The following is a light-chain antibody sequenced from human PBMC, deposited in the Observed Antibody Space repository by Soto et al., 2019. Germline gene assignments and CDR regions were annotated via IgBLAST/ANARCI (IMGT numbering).Light chain of an antibody. V-gene: IGLV2-14*01. CDR2: EVS. CDR3: SSYSSSSTLFV. Sequence: QSLLTQPASVSGSPGQSITISCTGTISDVGAYKYVSWYQQHPGKAPKVMIYEVSNRPSGVSNRFSGSKSGNTASLTISGLQAEDEADYFCSSYSSSSTLFVFGTGTKVTVL. CDR1: ISDVGAYKY. J-gene: IGLJ1*01.